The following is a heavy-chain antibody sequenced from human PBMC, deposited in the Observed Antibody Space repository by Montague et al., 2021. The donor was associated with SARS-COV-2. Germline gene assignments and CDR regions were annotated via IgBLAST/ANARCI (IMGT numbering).Heavy chain of an antibody. CDR2: IGIGGDT. D-gene: IGHD6-6*01. V-gene: IGHV3-13*04. Sequence: SLRLSCAASGFTFSGYDMNWVRRAPGKGLGWVSAIGIGGDTYYLGSVKGRFIISRENAKNSLYLQMNSLRVGDTAVYYCARGGEWSSSSLPDYWGQGTLVTVSS. CDR3: ARGGEWSSSSLPDY. CDR1: GFTFSGYD. J-gene: IGHJ4*02.